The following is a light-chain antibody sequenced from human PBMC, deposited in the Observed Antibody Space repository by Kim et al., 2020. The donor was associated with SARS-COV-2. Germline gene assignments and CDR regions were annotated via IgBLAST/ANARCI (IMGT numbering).Light chain of an antibody. J-gene: IGLJ2*01. Sequence: SVSPGQTATSTCAGNVLGDKYASWYQHKTGQSPVLVIYQDTKRPSGIPERFSGSNSGSTATLTISGTQAIDEADYYCQAWDSSVIFGGGTQLTVL. V-gene: IGLV3-1*01. CDR2: QDT. CDR3: QAWDSSVI. CDR1: VLGDKY.